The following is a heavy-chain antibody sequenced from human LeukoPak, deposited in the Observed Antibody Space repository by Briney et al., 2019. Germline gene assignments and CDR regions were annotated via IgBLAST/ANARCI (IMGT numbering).Heavy chain of an antibody. J-gene: IGHJ3*02. V-gene: IGHV4-59*01. CDR1: GGSISSYY. Sequence: SSETLSLTCAVSGGSISSYYWNWVRQPPGKGLEWIGYIYYSGSTNYNPSLKSRVTISVDTSKNQFSLKLSSVAAADTAVYYCAREGRPHAFDIWGQGTMVTVSS. CDR3: AREGRPHAFDI. D-gene: IGHD1-1*01. CDR2: IYYSGST.